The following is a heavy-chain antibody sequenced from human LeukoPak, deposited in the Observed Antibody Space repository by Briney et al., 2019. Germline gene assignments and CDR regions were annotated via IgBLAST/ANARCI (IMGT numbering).Heavy chain of an antibody. Sequence: GVLRLSCAASGFTVSSNYMSWVRQAPGKGLEWVSVIYSCGSTYYADSVKGRFTISRDNSKNTLYLQMNSLRAEDTAVYYCAKDIATVVTPFCGYWGQGTLVTVSS. V-gene: IGHV3-66*01. CDR2: IYSCGST. CDR1: GFTVSSNY. J-gene: IGHJ4*02. CDR3: AKDIATVVTPFCGY. D-gene: IGHD4-23*01.